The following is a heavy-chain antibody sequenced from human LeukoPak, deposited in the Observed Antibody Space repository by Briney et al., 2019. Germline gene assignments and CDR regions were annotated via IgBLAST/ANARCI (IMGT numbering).Heavy chain of an antibody. CDR3: ATEEFDY. Sequence: AGGSLRLSCAASGFTFSSYAMHWVRQAPGKGLEWVAVISYDGSNKYYADSVKGRFTISRDNSKNTLYLQMNSLRAEDTAVYYCATEEFDYWGQGTLVTVSS. CDR2: ISYDGSNK. CDR1: GFTFSSYA. J-gene: IGHJ4*02. V-gene: IGHV3-30-3*01.